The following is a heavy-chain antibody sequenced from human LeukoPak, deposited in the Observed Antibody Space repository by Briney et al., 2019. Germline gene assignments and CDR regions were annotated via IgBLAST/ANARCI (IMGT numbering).Heavy chain of an antibody. CDR2: IKQDGSEK. J-gene: IGHJ4*02. CDR3: ARDRQIAY. CDR1: GFTFSNYW. Sequence: HPGGSLRLSCAASGFTFSNYWLTWVCQAPGQGLEWVANIKQDGSEKHYVDSVKGRFTISRDNAKNSLYLQMNSLRAEDTAVYYCARDRQIAYWGQGTLVTVSS. V-gene: IGHV3-7*01.